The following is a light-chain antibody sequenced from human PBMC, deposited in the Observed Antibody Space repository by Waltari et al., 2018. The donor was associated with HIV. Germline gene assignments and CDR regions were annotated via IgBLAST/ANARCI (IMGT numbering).Light chain of an antibody. CDR3: GSYTGDESPDVV. J-gene: IGLJ2*01. V-gene: IGLV2-8*01. Sequence: QSALTQPPSAPGYPGQSVTLSCTGPSSDIGALVPWYSYPARKPPTSSLYAGQQHSGKAPKLMMYEVTKRPSGVPDRFSGSTSGNTASLTVSGLQAEDEADYYCGSYTGDESPDVVFGEGTKLTVL. CDR2: EVT. CDR1: SSDIGALVPWYS.